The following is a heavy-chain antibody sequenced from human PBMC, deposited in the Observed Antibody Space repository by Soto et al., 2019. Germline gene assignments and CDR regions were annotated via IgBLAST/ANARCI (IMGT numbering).Heavy chain of an antibody. D-gene: IGHD6-25*01. CDR3: ARDEAFYSSAHLFDP. J-gene: IGHJ5*02. CDR2: ISAYNGNT. V-gene: IGHV1-18*01. CDR1: GYTFTSYG. Sequence: ASVKVSCKASGYTFTSYGISWVRQAPGQGLEWMGWISAYNGNTSYAQKLQGRVTMTTDTSTSTAYMELRSLRSDDTAVYYCARDEAFYSSAHLFDPWGQGTLVTVSS.